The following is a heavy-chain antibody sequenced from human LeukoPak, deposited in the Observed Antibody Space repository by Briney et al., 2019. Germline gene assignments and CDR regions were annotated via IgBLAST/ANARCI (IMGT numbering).Heavy chain of an antibody. D-gene: IGHD3-3*01. CDR2: IYSGGST. Sequence: PGGSLRLSCAASEFTVSSNYMSWVRQAPGKGLEWVSVIYSGGSTYDANSVKGRFTISRDNSKNTLYLQMNSLRAEDTAVYYCAKVFHGGISIFGVVTYDAFDIWGQGTMVTVSS. J-gene: IGHJ3*02. V-gene: IGHV3-53*01. CDR3: AKVFHGGISIFGVVTYDAFDI. CDR1: EFTVSSNY.